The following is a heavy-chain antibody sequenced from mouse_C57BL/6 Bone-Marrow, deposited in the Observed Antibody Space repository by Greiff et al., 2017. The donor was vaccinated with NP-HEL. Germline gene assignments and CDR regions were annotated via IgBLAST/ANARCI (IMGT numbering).Heavy chain of an antibody. D-gene: IGHD2-5*01. CDR3: ARRAYYSNYDRFDY. Sequence: QVQLKQPGAELVKPGASVKLSCKASGYTFTSYWMQWVKQRPGQGLEWIGEIDPSDSYTNYNQKFKGKATLTVDTSSSTAYMQLSSLTSEDSAVYYCARRAYYSNYDRFDYWGQGTTLTVSS. CDR2: IDPSDSYT. CDR1: GYTFTSYW. J-gene: IGHJ2*01. V-gene: IGHV1-50*01.